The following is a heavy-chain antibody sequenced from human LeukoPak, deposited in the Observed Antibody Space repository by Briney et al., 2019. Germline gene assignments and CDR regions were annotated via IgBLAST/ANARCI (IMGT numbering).Heavy chain of an antibody. V-gene: IGHV3-69-1*01. D-gene: IGHD6-19*01. Sequence: GGSLRLSCAASGFTFSDYHMNWVRQAPGKGLEWVSSISSSSTIYYADSVKGRFTISRDNAKNSLYLQMNSLRAEDTAVYYCARVEVAVAIDYWGQGTLVTVSS. CDR2: ISSSSTI. J-gene: IGHJ4*02. CDR1: GFTFSDYH. CDR3: ARVEVAVAIDY.